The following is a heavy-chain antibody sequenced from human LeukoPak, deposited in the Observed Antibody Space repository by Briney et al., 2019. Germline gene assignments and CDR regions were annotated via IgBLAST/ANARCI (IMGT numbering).Heavy chain of an antibody. D-gene: IGHD6-13*01. CDR2: INHSAST. Sequence: PSETLSLTCAVYGGSFSGYYWSWIRQPPGKGLECIGEINHSASTNYNPSLKSRVTISVDTSKNKFSLKLSSVTAADAAVYYCSRAPAIAEGFDPWGQGTLVTVSS. V-gene: IGHV4-34*01. J-gene: IGHJ5*02. CDR3: SRAPAIAEGFDP. CDR1: GGSFSGYY.